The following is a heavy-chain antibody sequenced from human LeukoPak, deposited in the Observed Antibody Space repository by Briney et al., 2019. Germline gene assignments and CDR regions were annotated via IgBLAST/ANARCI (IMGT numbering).Heavy chain of an antibody. Sequence: SETLSLTCTVSGGSVSSGDYYWSWIRQTPGKGPEWIGYILYSGSTYYNPSLKSRLTISVDTSKNQFSLKLSSVTAADTAVYYCASGPVHNWFDPWGQGTLVTVSS. CDR3: ASGPVHNWFDP. CDR1: GGSVSSGDYY. CDR2: ILYSGST. V-gene: IGHV4-30-4*01. J-gene: IGHJ5*02.